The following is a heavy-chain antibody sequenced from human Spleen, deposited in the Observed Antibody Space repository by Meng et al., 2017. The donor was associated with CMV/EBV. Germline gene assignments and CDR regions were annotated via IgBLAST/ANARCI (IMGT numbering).Heavy chain of an antibody. Sequence: GESLKISCGASGFTFSDHYMTWIRQAPGKGLEWVSFISSGGSAISYSDSVKGRFTISRDNAKNSLSLQMSSLGAEDTAVYYCVRLSCTSTTCSRDAFDIWGRGTSVTVSS. CDR1: GFTFSDHY. CDR3: VRLSCTSTTCSRDAFDI. D-gene: IGHD2-2*01. V-gene: IGHV3-11*04. CDR2: ISSGGSAI. J-gene: IGHJ3*02.